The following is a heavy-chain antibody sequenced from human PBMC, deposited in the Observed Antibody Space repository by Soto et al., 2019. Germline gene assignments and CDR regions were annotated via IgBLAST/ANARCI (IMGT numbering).Heavy chain of an antibody. CDR1: GFTFSNYA. CDR3: AKELAVAGAGAFDY. J-gene: IGHJ4*02. CDR2: IIGSVGTT. D-gene: IGHD6-19*01. V-gene: IGHV3-23*01. Sequence: EVQLLESGGGLVQPGGSLRLSCAASGFTFSNYAMSWVRQAPGKGLEWVSAIIGSVGTTYYADSVKGRFTISRDNSKDTLYLQMNSLRADDTAVCYCAKELAVAGAGAFDYWGQGTLVTVSS.